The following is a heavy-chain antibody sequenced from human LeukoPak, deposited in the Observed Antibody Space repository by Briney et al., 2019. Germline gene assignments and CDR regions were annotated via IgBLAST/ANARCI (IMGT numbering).Heavy chain of an antibody. CDR2: ISAPGGNT. Sequence: DPGGSLRLSCAASGFTFSSYALSWVRQPPGKGLEWVSTISAPGGNTYYADSVTGRFTISRDSSKSTLYLQMNSLRAEDTAVYYCAKGGGYSRNAFDIWGQGTMVTVS. V-gene: IGHV3-23*01. J-gene: IGHJ3*02. CDR1: GFTFSSYA. CDR3: AKGGGYSRNAFDI. D-gene: IGHD2-15*01.